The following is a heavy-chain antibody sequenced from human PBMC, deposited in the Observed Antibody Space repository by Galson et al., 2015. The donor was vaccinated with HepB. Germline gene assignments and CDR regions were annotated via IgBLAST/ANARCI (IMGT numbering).Heavy chain of an antibody. Sequence: SLRLSCAVSGFTFSSYWMNWVRQAPGKGLEWVANIKQDGSDKYSVDSVKGRFTISRDKAKNALYLQMNSLRAEDTAVYYCARDMGGDYGGNCGAFDIWGQGTMVTGSS. CDR3: ARDMGGDYGGNCGAFDI. J-gene: IGHJ3*02. CDR1: GFTFSSYW. V-gene: IGHV3-7*01. CDR2: IKQDGSDK. D-gene: IGHD4-23*01.